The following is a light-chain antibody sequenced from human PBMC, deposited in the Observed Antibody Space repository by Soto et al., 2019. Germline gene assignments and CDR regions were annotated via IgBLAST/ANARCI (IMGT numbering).Light chain of an antibody. CDR1: QSVSRN. CDR2: RAS. Sequence: EVVLPQSPATLYLSPGERATLSCRASQSVSRNLAWYQQKPGQAPRLLIYRASTRATGIPARFSGSGSGTDFSLSISNLQPEDFAVYYCQQRTDWHRTFGQGTKVEVK. J-gene: IGKJ1*01. CDR3: QQRTDWHRT. V-gene: IGKV3-11*01.